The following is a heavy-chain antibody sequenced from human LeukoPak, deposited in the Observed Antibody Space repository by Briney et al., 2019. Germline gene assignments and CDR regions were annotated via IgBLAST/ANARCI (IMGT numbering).Heavy chain of an antibody. V-gene: IGHV3-23*01. J-gene: IGHJ4*02. Sequence: GGSLRLSCAASGFTISSYAMSWVRQAPGEGLEWVSGISGGGSSTYYADSVKGRFTISRDNSKNTLYLQVNSLRADDTAVYYCAKMDFGSGSYYILNSPDYWGQGTLVTVCS. D-gene: IGHD3-10*01. CDR3: AKMDFGSGSYYILNSPDY. CDR2: ISGGGSST. CDR1: GFTISSYA.